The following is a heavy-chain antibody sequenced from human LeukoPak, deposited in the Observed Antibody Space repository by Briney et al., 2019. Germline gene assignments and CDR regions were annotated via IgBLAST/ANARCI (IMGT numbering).Heavy chain of an antibody. CDR3: AKSPDDIGDYIATSHFDY. Sequence: GGSLRLSCAASGFTFSSYVMSWVRQAPGKGLEWVSSISGSGIGTYYADSVKGRFTISRDNSKNMLYLQMSSLRAGDTAVYYCAKSPDDIGDYIATSHFDYWGQGTLVTVSS. V-gene: IGHV3-23*01. D-gene: IGHD4-17*01. CDR1: GFTFSSYV. J-gene: IGHJ4*02. CDR2: ISGSGIGT.